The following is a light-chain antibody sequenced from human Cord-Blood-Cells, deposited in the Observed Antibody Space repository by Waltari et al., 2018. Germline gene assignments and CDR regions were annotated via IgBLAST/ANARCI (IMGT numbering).Light chain of an antibody. CDR1: QSISSY. V-gene: IGKV1-39*01. CDR3: QQSYSTPPWT. J-gene: IGKJ1*01. Sequence: DIQLTQSPSSLSAPVGDRVTITCRARQSISSYLNWYQQKPGNAPKLLIYAASSLQSGVPSRFSGSGSGTDFTLTISSLQPEDFATYYYQQSYSTPPWTFGKGTKVEIK. CDR2: AAS.